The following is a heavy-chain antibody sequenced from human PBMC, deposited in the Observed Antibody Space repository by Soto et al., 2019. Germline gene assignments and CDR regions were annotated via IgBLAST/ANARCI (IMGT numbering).Heavy chain of an antibody. D-gene: IGHD6-6*01. CDR2: ISAYNGNT. CDR3: ARGQLVQNYYYYGMDV. J-gene: IGHJ6*02. V-gene: IGHV1-18*04. Sequence: QVQLVKSGAEVKKPGAAVKVSCKASGYTFTSYGISWVRQAPGQGLEGMGWISAYNGNTNYAQKLQVRVTMTTDTSTSTSYMELRSLRSDDTAVYYCARGQLVQNYYYYGMDVWGQGTTVTVSS. CDR1: GYTFTSYG.